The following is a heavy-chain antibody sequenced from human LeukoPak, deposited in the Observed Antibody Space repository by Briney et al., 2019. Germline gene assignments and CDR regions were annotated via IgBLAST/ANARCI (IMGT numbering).Heavy chain of an antibody. Sequence: PGGSLRLSCGASGFTFSSYAMSWVRQASGKALEWISAISGRGGSTYYADSVKGRFTISRDNSNTTLYLQMNSLRAEDTAVYYCAKDPIPRYCSSTSCYRGFYFDYWGQGTLVTVSS. J-gene: IGHJ4*02. CDR1: GFTFSSYA. CDR2: ISGRGGST. D-gene: IGHD2-2*01. CDR3: AKDPIPRYCSSTSCYRGFYFDY. V-gene: IGHV3-23*01.